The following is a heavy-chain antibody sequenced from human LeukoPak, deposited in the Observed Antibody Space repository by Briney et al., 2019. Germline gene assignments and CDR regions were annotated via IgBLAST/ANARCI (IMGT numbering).Heavy chain of an antibody. J-gene: IGHJ6*03. CDR2: INHSGST. CDR1: GGSVSNYY. D-gene: IGHD3-16*02. Sequence: SETLSLTCTVSGGSVSNYYWSWIRQPPGKGLEWIGEINHSGSTNYNPSLKSRVTISVDTSKNQFSLKLSSVTAADTAVYYCARVQNYVWGSYRSGYYYYMDVWGKGTTVTISS. CDR3: ARVQNYVWGSYRSGYYYYMDV. V-gene: IGHV4-34*01.